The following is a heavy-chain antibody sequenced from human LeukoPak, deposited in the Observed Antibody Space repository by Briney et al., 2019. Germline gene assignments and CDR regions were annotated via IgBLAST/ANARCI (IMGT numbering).Heavy chain of an antibody. D-gene: IGHD3-10*01. J-gene: IGHJ4*02. CDR1: GGSIISYY. V-gene: IGHV4-59*01. Sequence: SETLSLTCTVSGGSIISYYWSWIRQPPGKGLEWIGYIDYSGSTNYNPSLKSRVTISVDTSKNQFSLNLSSVTAADTAVYYCARDTVRYYYGSGSYYNDLDYWGQGTLVTVSS. CDR3: ARDTVRYYYGSGSYYNDLDY. CDR2: IDYSGST.